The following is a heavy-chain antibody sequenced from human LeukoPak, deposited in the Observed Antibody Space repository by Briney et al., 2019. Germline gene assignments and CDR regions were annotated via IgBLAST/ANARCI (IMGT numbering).Heavy chain of an antibody. J-gene: IGHJ5*02. Sequence: SETLSLTCTVSVGSISSYYWSWIRQPAGKGLEWIGRIYTSGSTNYNHSLKSRVTMSVDTSKNQFSLKLSSVTAADTAVYYCARETNQLLYEAASRGYSYVEWFDPWGQGTLVTVSS. CDR3: ARETNQLLYEAASRGYSYVEWFDP. CDR2: IYTSGST. V-gene: IGHV4-4*07. D-gene: IGHD5-18*01. CDR1: VGSISSYY.